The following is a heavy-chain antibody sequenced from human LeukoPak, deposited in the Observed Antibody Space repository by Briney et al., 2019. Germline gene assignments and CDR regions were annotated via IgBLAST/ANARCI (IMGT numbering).Heavy chain of an antibody. D-gene: IGHD2-15*01. J-gene: IGHJ6*03. Sequence: SETLSLTCTVSGGSISSSSYYCGWIRQPPGKGLEWIGSIYYRGSTYYNPSLKSRVTISVDTSKNQFSLKLSSVTAADTAVYYCTRLFCSGGSCYSGTIYYYYMDVWGKGTTVTVSS. CDR1: GGSISSSSYY. CDR2: IYYRGST. CDR3: TRLFCSGGSCYSGTIYYYYMDV. V-gene: IGHV4-39*01.